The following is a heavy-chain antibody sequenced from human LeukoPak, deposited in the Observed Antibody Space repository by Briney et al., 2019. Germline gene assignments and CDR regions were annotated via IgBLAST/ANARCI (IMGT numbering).Heavy chain of an antibody. CDR3: ARVGRLVVVPAAIDYYYMDV. D-gene: IGHD2-2*02. J-gene: IGHJ6*03. Sequence: SVKVSCKASGGTFSSYAISWVRQAPGQGLEWMGGIIPIFGTANYVQKFQGRVTITTDESTSTAYMGLSSLRSEDTAVYYCARVGRLVVVPAAIDYYYMDVWGKGTTVTVSS. V-gene: IGHV1-69*05. CDR1: GGTFSSYA. CDR2: IIPIFGTA.